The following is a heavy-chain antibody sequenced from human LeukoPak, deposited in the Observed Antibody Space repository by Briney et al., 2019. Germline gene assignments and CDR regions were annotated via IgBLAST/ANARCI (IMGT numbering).Heavy chain of an antibody. CDR1: GFTFSSYW. Sequence: GGSLRLSCAASGFTFSSYWMHWVRQAPGKGLVWVSRINSDGSSTSYADSVKGRFTISRDNAKSTLYLQMNSLRVEDTAIYYCASRQGLGWHYVNWGQGTLVTVSS. CDR2: INSDGSST. CDR3: ASRQGLGWHYVN. J-gene: IGHJ4*02. V-gene: IGHV3-74*01. D-gene: IGHD3-10*02.